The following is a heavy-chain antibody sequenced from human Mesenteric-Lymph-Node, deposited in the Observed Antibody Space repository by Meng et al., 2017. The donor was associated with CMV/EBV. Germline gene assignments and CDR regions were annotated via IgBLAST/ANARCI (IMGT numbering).Heavy chain of an antibody. D-gene: IGHD3-22*01. CDR3: VRHMGEWLLPYYIDY. CDR1: GYKLTSHW. J-gene: IGHJ4*02. CDR2: TYPGDSDT. V-gene: IGHV5-51*01. Sequence: SGYKLTSHWVGWVRQMPGKGLEWMGMTYPGDSDTRYSPSFQGQITISADKSNNTVYLQWGSLEASDTAVYYCVRHMGEWLLPYYIDYWGRGTLVTVSS.